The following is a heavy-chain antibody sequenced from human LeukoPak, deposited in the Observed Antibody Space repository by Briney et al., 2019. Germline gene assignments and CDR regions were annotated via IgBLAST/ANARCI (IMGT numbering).Heavy chain of an antibody. J-gene: IGHJ1*01. CDR3: AREGSIVGATPYFQH. D-gene: IGHD1-26*01. Sequence: PSETLSLTCTVSGYSISSGYYWGWIRQPPGKGLEWIGSIYHSGSTYYNPSLKSRVTISVDTSKNQFSLKLSSVTAADTAVYYCAREGSIVGATPYFQHWGQGTLVTVSS. CDR1: GYSISSGYY. V-gene: IGHV4-38-2*02. CDR2: IYHSGST.